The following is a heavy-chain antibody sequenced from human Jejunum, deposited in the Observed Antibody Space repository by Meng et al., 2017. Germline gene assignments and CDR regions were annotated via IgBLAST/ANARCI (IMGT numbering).Heavy chain of an antibody. V-gene: IGHV4-61*08. D-gene: IGHD1-26*01. J-gene: IGHJ4*02. CDR3: ARDHMGSLDY. Sequence: QMQLQQAGPGLVRPSETLSLICTVSGGSVSRAGYQWGWIPQPPGKGLEWIGYASTNYNPSLKSRVTISLDTSRNQFSLSLSSVTAADTAVYYCARDHMGSLDYWGQGILVTVSS. CDR2: AST. CDR1: GGSVSRAGYQ.